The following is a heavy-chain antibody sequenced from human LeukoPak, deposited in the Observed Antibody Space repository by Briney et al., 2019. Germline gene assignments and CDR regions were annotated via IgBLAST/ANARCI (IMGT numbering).Heavy chain of an antibody. CDR3: ATTGGNYDFWSGYFS. CDR1: GYTLTELS. J-gene: IGHJ5*02. V-gene: IGHV1-24*01. CDR2: FDPEDGET. D-gene: IGHD3-3*01. Sequence: ASVKVSCKVSGYTLTELSMHWVRQAPGKGLEWMGGFDPEDGETIYAQKFQGRVTMTEDTSTDTAYMELSSLRPEDTAVYYCATTGGNYDFWSGYFSWGQGTLVTVSS.